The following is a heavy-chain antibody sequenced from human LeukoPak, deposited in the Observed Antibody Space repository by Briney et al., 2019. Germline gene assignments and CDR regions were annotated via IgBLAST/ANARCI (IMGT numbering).Heavy chain of an antibody. CDR3: AKLGSAMVLYYFDY. V-gene: IGHV3-23*01. CDR2: ISGSGGST. J-gene: IGHJ4*02. D-gene: IGHD5-18*01. Sequence: GASLRLSCAASGFTFSSYAMSWARQAPGKGLEWVSAISGSGGSTYYADSVKGRFTISRDNSKNTLYLQMNSLRAEDTAVYYCAKLGSAMVLYYFDYRGQGTLVTVSS. CDR1: GFTFSSYA.